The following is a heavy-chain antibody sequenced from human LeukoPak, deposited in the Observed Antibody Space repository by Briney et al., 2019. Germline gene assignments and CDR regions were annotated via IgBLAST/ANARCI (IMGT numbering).Heavy chain of an antibody. J-gene: IGHJ3*02. Sequence: PGGSLRLSCAASGFTFSSYSMNWVRQAPGKGLEWVAVISYDGSNKYYADSVKGRFTISRDNSKNTLYLQMNSLRAEDTAVYYCARDRGPGYYYDSSGFDAFDIWGQGTMVTVSS. V-gene: IGHV3-30*03. CDR3: ARDRGPGYYYDSSGFDAFDI. D-gene: IGHD3-22*01. CDR2: ISYDGSNK. CDR1: GFTFSSYS.